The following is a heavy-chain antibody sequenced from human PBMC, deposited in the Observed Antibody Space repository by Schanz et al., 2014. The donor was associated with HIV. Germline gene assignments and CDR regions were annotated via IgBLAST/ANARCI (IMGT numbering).Heavy chain of an antibody. J-gene: IGHJ4*02. V-gene: IGHV3-30-3*01. CDR3: ARGLPRFAVTTLDS. D-gene: IGHD4-17*01. CDR1: GFTFSSYA. CDR2: ISYDGSNK. Sequence: VQLLESGGGLVQPGGSLRLSCAASGFTFSSYAMHWVRQAPGKGLEWVAVISYDGSNKYYADSVKGRFTISRDNSKNTLYLQINSLRADDTAVYYCARGLPRFAVTTLDSWGQGTLVTVSS.